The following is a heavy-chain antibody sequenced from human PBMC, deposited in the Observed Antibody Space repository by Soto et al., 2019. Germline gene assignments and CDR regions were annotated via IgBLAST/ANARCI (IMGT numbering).Heavy chain of an antibody. CDR3: ARDSGRLGELRRYYFDY. Sequence: QVQLGQSGAEVKKPGASGKVSCKASGYTFTSYGISWLRQAPGQGREWMGWISAYNGNTNYAQKLQGRVTMTTDTSTSTAYMELRSLRSDDTAVYYCARDSGRLGELRRYYFDYWGQGTLVTVSS. V-gene: IGHV1-18*01. CDR2: ISAYNGNT. D-gene: IGHD3-16*01. J-gene: IGHJ4*02. CDR1: GYTFTSYG.